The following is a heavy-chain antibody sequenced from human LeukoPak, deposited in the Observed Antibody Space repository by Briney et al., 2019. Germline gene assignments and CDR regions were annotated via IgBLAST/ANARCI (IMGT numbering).Heavy chain of an antibody. J-gene: IGHJ5*02. D-gene: IGHD3-3*01. CDR3: ARCRMYYDFWSGYST. CDR2: INHSGST. Sequence: PSETLSLTCAVYGGSFSGYYWSWIRQPPGKGLEWTGEINHSGSTNYNPSLKSRVTISVDTSKNQFSLKLSSVTAADTAVYYCARCRMYYDFWSGYSTWGQGTLVTVSS. V-gene: IGHV4-34*01. CDR1: GGSFSGYY.